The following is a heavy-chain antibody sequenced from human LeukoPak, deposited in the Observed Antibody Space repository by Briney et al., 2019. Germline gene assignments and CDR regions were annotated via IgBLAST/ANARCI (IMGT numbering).Heavy chain of an antibody. Sequence: SETLSLTCTVSGGSISSSSYYWGWIRQPPGKGLEWIGSIYYSGSTYYNPSLKSRVTISVDTSKNQFSLKLSSVTAADTAVYYCARESFYSSYFDYWGQGTLVTVSS. V-gene: IGHV4-39*02. CDR2: IYYSGST. CDR3: ARESFYSSYFDY. J-gene: IGHJ4*02. D-gene: IGHD6-13*01. CDR1: GGSISSSSYY.